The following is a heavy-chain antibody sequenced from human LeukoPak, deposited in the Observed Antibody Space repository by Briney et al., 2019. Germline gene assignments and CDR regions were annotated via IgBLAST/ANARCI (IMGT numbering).Heavy chain of an antibody. CDR1: GGAFSSYA. J-gene: IGHJ3*02. Sequence: SVKVSCKASGGAFSSYAISWMRQAPGQGLEWMGRIIPILGIANYAQKFQGRVTITADKSTSTAYMELSSLRSEDTAVYYCATDSPGHDAFDIWGQRTMVTVSS. CDR3: ATDSPGHDAFDI. V-gene: IGHV1-69*04. CDR2: IIPILGIA. D-gene: IGHD3-22*01.